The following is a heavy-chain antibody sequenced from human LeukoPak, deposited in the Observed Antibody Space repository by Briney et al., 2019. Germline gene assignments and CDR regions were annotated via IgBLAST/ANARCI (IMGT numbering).Heavy chain of an antibody. CDR2: ISAYNGNT. V-gene: IGHV1-18*01. J-gene: IGHJ4*02. D-gene: IGHD2-15*01. CDR3: ARDLGCSGGSCHAV. Sequence: GASVTVSCTASGYTFTTYGISWVRQAPGQGLEWMGWISAYNGNTNYAQKLQGRVTITTDTSTSTAYMELRSLRSDDTAVYYCARDLGCSGGSCHAVWGQGTLVTVSS. CDR1: GYTFTTYG.